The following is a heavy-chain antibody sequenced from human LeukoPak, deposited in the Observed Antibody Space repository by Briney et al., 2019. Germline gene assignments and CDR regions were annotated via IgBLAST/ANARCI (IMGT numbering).Heavy chain of an antibody. CDR1: GLSFSGSA. V-gene: IGHV3-73*01. CDR2: LRSTHNNNAT. J-gene: IGHJ4*02. CDR3: TGGMVY. D-gene: IGHD2-8*01. Sequence: GGSLRLSCVASGLSFSGSAVHWVRQASRKGLEWVGRLRSTHNNNATSYAASVRGRFTISRDDSENTAYLQMNSLKTEDTAVYYCTGGMVYWGQGNLVTVSS.